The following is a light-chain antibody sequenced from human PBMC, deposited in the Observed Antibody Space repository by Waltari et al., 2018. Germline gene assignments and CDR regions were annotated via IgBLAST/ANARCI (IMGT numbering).Light chain of an antibody. CDR3: YSAADNHRVL. CDR1: ILAKKY. V-gene: IGLV3-27*01. CDR2: KAI. J-gene: IGLJ2*01. Sequence: SSELTQPASVSVSLGQTAVITCSGDILAKKYGRWFQQKPGQAPASFIYKAIERPSGIPDRFSGSSSGTTLTLTISGAQVEDEAAYYCYSAADNHRVLFGGGTKLTVL.